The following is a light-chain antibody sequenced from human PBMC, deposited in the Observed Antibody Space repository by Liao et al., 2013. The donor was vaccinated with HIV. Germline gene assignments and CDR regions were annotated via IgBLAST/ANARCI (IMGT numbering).Light chain of an antibody. CDR3: QAWDSSTALYV. J-gene: IGLJ1*01. Sequence: SYDLTQPPSVSVSPGQTASITCFGDKLGNKYASWYQQKPGQSPVLVIYQDTKRPSGIPERFSGSNSGNTATLTISGTQAVDEADYYCQAWDSSTALYVFGTGTKVTVL. CDR1: KLGNKY. CDR2: QDT. V-gene: IGLV3-1*01.